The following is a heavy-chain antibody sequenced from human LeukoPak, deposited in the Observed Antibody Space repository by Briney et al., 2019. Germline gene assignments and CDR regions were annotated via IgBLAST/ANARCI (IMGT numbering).Heavy chain of an antibody. Sequence: PGGSLRLSCAAAGCTCSNCGMSWVRQASGKGLEWVSTISGSGSATYNAGSVKGRFTTSRDNSNTTLYLQMNSLRAEDTAVYYCAKTEAPAAIRAGSDYWGQGTLVTVSS. J-gene: IGHJ4*02. D-gene: IGHD2-2*02. CDR2: ISGSGSAT. CDR3: AKTEAPAAIRAGSDY. V-gene: IGHV3-23*01. CDR1: GCTCSNCG.